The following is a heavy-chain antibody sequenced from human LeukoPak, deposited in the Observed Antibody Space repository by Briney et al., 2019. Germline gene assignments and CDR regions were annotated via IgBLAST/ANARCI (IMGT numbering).Heavy chain of an antibody. J-gene: IGHJ5*02. D-gene: IGHD2-15*01. V-gene: IGHV3-23*01. CDR1: GFIFSSYA. Sequence: GGSLRLSCAASGFIFSSYAMSWVRQAPGKGLEWGSAISGSGGNTYYAGSVKGRFTISRDNSRNTLYLQMNSLRVEDTAVYYCAKDLGMGGGSCFHHWGQGILVTVSS. CDR3: AKDLGMGGGSCFHH. CDR2: ISGSGGNT.